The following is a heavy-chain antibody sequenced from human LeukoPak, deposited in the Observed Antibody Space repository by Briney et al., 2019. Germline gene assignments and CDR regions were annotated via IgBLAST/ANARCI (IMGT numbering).Heavy chain of an antibody. Sequence: GGSLRLSCAASGFTLGTYWMHWVRQVSGKGLVWVSRINADGSHRSYADSVKGRFTISRDNSKNTLYLQMNSLRAEDTALYYCAKHAGDYYFDYWGQGTLVTVSS. CDR3: AKHAGDYYFDY. J-gene: IGHJ4*02. CDR1: GFTLGTYW. CDR2: INADGSHR. V-gene: IGHV3-74*01. D-gene: IGHD2-21*02.